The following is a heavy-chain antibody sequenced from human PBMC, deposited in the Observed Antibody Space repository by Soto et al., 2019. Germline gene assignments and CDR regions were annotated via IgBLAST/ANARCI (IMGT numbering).Heavy chain of an antibody. Sequence: SVKVSCKASGGTFSSYAISWVRQAPGQGLEWMGGIIPIFGTVNHAQKFQGRVTITADDSTSTAYMELSSLRSDDTAVYYCASMVAAKWYFDYWGQGPLVTVSS. CDR1: GGTFSSYA. CDR3: ASMVAAKWYFDY. J-gene: IGHJ4*02. V-gene: IGHV1-69*13. CDR2: IIPIFGTV. D-gene: IGHD5-12*01.